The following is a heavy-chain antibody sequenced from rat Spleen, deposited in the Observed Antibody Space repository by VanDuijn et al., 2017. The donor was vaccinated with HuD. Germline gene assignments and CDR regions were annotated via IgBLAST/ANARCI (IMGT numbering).Heavy chain of an antibody. CDR3: ARHPDYSNYFDY. Sequence: EVQLVESGGGLVQPGRSMKLSCAASGFTFSNYNMAWVRQAPTKGLEWVASINTGGGNTYYRDSVKGRFTISRDNTKSTLYLQMDSLRSEDTATYYCARHPDYSNYFDYWGQGVLVTVSS. V-gene: IGHV5-25*01. CDR1: GFTFSNYN. J-gene: IGHJ2*01. CDR2: INTGGGNT. D-gene: IGHD1-1*01.